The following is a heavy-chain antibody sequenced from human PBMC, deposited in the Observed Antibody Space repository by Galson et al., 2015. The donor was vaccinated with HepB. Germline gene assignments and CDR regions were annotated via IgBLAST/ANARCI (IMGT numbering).Heavy chain of an antibody. CDR1: GGSISSYY. D-gene: IGHD6-19*01. Sequence: SETLSLTCTVSGGSISSYYWSWIRQPPGKGLEWIGYIYYSGSTNYNPSLKSRVTISVDTSKNQFSLKLSSVTAADTAVYYCARLPPPKVAGNLYGGWFDPWGQGTLVTVSS. CDR2: IYYSGST. J-gene: IGHJ5*02. CDR3: ARLPPPKVAGNLYGGWFDP. V-gene: IGHV4-59*08.